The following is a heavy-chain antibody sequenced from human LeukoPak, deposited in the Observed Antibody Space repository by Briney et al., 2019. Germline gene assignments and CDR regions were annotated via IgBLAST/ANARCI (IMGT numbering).Heavy chain of an antibody. Sequence: PGGSLRLSCAASGFTFSSYAMSWVRQAPGKGLEWVSVISGSGGSTYYADSVKGRFTISRDNSKNTLYLQMNSLRAEDTAGYYCAKKMSGYYSFDYWGQGTLVTASS. CDR1: GFTFSSYA. V-gene: IGHV3-23*01. CDR2: ISGSGGST. J-gene: IGHJ4*02. D-gene: IGHD3-3*01. CDR3: AKKMSGYYSFDY.